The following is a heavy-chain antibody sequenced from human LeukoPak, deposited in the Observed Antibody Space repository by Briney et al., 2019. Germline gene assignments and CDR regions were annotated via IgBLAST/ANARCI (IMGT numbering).Heavy chain of an antibody. D-gene: IGHD2-2*01. V-gene: IGHV4-39*01. CDR1: GVSVTTSGYY. CDR2: ISYSGIT. Sequence: SETLSLTCTVFGVSVTTSGYYGAWIRQPPGRGLEWIGSISYSGITYYKPSLRGRFTISADTAKNQFSLKLSSVTAADTAVYFCARHNDYASLMDVWGQGTTVTVSS. J-gene: IGHJ6*02. CDR3: ARHNDYASLMDV.